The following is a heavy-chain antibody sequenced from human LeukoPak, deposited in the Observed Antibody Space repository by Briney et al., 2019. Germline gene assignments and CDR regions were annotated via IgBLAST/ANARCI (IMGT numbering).Heavy chain of an antibody. Sequence: PGGSLRLSCAASGFTFSDYYMSWIRQAPRRRVQGVTYISSSGSTIYYADSVKGRFTISRDNAKNSLYLQLNSLRAEDTAVYYCARAQWELLDYDYWGQGTLVTVSS. V-gene: IGHV3-11*01. D-gene: IGHD1-26*01. J-gene: IGHJ4*02. CDR1: GFTFSDYY. CDR3: ARAQWELLDYDY. CDR2: ISSSGSTI.